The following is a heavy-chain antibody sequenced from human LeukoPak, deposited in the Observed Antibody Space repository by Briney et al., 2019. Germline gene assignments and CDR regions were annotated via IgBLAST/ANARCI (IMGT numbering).Heavy chain of an antibody. CDR2: INHSGSS. J-gene: IGHJ5*02. Sequence: PSETLSLTCAVYGGSFSGYYWSWIRQPPGKGLEWIGEINHSGSSNYNPSLKSRVTISIDTSKNQFSLKLSSVTAADTAVYYCERGSWELRFDPWGQGTPVTVSS. CDR3: ERGSWELRFDP. CDR1: GGSFSGYY. D-gene: IGHD1-26*01. V-gene: IGHV4-34*01.